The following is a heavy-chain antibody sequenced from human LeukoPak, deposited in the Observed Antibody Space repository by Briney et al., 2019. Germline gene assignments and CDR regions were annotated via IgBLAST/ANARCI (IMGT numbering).Heavy chain of an antibody. D-gene: IGHD2-15*01. CDR1: GGSISSSYW. V-gene: IGHV4-4*02. J-gene: IGHJ5*02. CDR2: VYHTGST. Sequence: PSETLSLTCAVSGGSISSSYWWSWVRQPPGKGLDWIGEVYHTGSTNYNSSLKSRVTISVDKSKNQFSLKLTSVTAADTAVYYCARDILYCSGGSCYDWFDPWGQGTLVTVSS. CDR3: ARDILYCSGGSCYDWFDP.